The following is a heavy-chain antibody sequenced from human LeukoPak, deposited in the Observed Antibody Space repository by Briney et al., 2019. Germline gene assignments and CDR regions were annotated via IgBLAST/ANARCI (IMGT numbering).Heavy chain of an antibody. D-gene: IGHD3-3*01. CDR1: GYTFTSYD. CDR2: MNPNSGNT. CDR3: ARSPPGYDFWSGYYTYNWFDP. J-gene: IGHJ5*02. V-gene: IGHV1-8*01. Sequence: ASVKVSCKASGYTFTSYDINWVRQATGQGLEWMGWMNPNSGNTGYAQKFRGRVTMTRNTSISTAYMELSSLRSEDTAVYYCARSPPGYDFWSGYYTYNWFDPWGQGTLVTVSS.